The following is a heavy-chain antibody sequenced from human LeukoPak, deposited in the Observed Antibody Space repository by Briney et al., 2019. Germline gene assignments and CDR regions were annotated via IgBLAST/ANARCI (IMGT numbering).Heavy chain of an antibody. CDR3: ARDLEHCDSTSCHNWFDP. D-gene: IGHD2-2*01. CDR2: IFTSGST. J-gene: IGHJ5*02. V-gene: IGHV4-4*07. CDR1: GGSIRTYH. Sequence: SETLSLTCTVSGGSIRTYHWSWIRQPAGKGLEWIGRIFTSGSTSYNPSLKSRVTISVDKSKNQFSLKLSSVTAADTAVYYCARDLEHCDSTSCHNWFDPWGQGTLVTVSS.